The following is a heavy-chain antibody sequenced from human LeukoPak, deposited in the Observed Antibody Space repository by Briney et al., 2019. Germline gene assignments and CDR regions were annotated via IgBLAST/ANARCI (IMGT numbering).Heavy chain of an antibody. Sequence: GGSLRLSCSGSGFTFISYAMNWVRQAPAREREGVAAITADGGSTHNTTSVKDRLIISIDTPKNTLSLPMNSLIAEATTVYFCSRVWLRDYLDVWGERTTVSVSS. CDR2: ITADGGST. CDR3: SRVWLRDYLDV. D-gene: IGHD5-12*01. V-gene: IGHV3-23*01. CDR1: GFTFISYA. J-gene: IGHJ6*03.